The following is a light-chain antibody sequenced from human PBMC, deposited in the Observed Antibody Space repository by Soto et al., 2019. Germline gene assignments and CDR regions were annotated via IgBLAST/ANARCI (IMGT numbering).Light chain of an antibody. Sequence: IHMTQSPSSLSACVLDVVGGSCLASQSISGYLNWYQQKPGEAPKPLIDAASSLQSGVPSRFSGSGSGTEFTLTISSLQPEDFATYYCLQHNSYPLTFGGGTRVDI. CDR1: QSISGY. J-gene: IGKJ4*01. V-gene: IGKV1-17*01. CDR3: LQHNSYPLT. CDR2: AAS.